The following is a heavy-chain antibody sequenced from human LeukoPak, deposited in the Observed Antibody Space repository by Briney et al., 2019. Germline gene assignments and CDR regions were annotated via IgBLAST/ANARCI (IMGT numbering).Heavy chain of an antibody. D-gene: IGHD1-26*01. J-gene: IGHJ4*02. V-gene: IGHV3-21*01. CDR2: ISSSSSYI. CDR3: ARDLPGQIVGYDY. CDR1: GFTFSSYS. Sequence: PGGSLRLSCAASGFTFSSYSMNWVRQAPGKGLEWVSSISSSSSYIYYADSVKGRFTISRDNAKNSLYLQMNSLRAEDTAVYYCARDLPGQIVGYDYWGQGTPVTVSS.